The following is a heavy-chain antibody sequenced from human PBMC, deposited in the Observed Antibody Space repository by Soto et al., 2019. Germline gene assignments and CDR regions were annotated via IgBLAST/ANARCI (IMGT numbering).Heavy chain of an antibody. CDR1: GFTFSSYA. V-gene: IGHV3-23*01. J-gene: IGHJ5*01. CDR3: AGATILDDNWFDY. Sequence: GGSLRLSCAASGFTFSSYAMSWVRQAPGKGLEWVSAISGSGGSTYYADSVKGRFTISRDNSKNTLYLQMNSLRAEDTAVYYCAGATILDDNWFDYWGQGTLVTVSS. D-gene: IGHD5-12*01. CDR2: ISGSGGST.